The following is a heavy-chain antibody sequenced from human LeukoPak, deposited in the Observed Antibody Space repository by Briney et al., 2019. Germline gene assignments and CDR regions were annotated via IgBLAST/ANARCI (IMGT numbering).Heavy chain of an antibody. V-gene: IGHV4-59*12. CDR3: GGDYIDFGGVMDV. Sequence: PSEALSLTCTVSGGSISSYYWSWIRQPPGKGLEWIGYIHNSGSTNYNPSCRSRATMSVETSKTQFSLRLSSVAAANTVLYYWGGDYIDFGGVMDVWGQGTMVTVSS. D-gene: IGHD4-23*01. CDR1: GGSISSYY. J-gene: IGHJ6*02. CDR2: IHNSGST.